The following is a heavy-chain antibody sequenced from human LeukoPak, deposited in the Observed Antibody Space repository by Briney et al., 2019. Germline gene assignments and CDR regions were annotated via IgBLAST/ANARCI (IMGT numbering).Heavy chain of an antibody. CDR2: INAGNGNT. CDR1: GYTFTSYA. Sequence: ASVKVSCKASGYTFTSYAMHWVRQAPGQRLEWMGWINAGNGNTKYSQKFQGRVTITRDTSASTAYMELSSLRSEDTAVYYCARGLTDYDFWSGLYYYGMDVWGQGTTVTVS. J-gene: IGHJ6*02. V-gene: IGHV1-3*01. D-gene: IGHD3-3*01. CDR3: ARGLTDYDFWSGLYYYGMDV.